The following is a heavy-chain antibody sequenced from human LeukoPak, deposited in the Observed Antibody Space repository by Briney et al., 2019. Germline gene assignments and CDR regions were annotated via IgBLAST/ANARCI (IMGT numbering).Heavy chain of an antibody. D-gene: IGHD2-21*01. J-gene: IGHJ4*02. CDR1: GFSLRTRGVG. CDR3: AHRPYGAYFDY. CDR2: IYWNDDK. V-gene: IGHV2-5*01. Sequence: SGPTLVKPPQTLTLTCTFSGFSLRTRGVGVGWIRQPPGKALEWLALIYWNDDKRYSPSLKSRLTITKDTSKNQVVLTMTNMDPVDTATYYCAHRPYGAYFDYWGQGTLVTVSS.